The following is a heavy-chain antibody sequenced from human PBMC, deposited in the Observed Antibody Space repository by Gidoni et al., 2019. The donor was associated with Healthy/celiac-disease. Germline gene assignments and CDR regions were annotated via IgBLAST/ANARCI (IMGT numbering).Heavy chain of an antibody. J-gene: IGHJ3*02. CDR2: IYSGGST. Sequence: EVQLVETGGGLIQPGGSLRLSCAASGFTVSSNYMSWVRQAPGKGLEWVSVIYSGGSTYYADSVKGRFTISRDNSKNTLYLQMNSLRAEDTAVYYCARDANLNAFDIWGQGTMVTVSS. CDR3: ARDANLNAFDI. CDR1: GFTVSSNY. V-gene: IGHV3-53*02.